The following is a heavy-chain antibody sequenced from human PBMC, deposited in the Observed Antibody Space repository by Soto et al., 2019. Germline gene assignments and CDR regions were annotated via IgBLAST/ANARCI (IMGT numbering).Heavy chain of an antibody. V-gene: IGHV3-33*08. CDR2: IGFDGTNI. D-gene: IGHD1-20*01. J-gene: IGHJ4*02. CDR3: VRTACVINNCSYRGVR. CDR1: GFTFSSYS. Sequence: VGSLRLSCAASGFTFSSYSMNWVRQAPGKGLEWVAVIGFDGTNIHYSDPVRGRFSISRDNSENTVSLQMNSLRVEDTALYYCVRTACVINNCSYRGVRWGQGTLVTVSS.